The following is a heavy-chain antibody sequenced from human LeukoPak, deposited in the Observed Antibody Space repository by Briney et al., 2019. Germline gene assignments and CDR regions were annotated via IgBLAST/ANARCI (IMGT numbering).Heavy chain of an antibody. CDR3: ARDGHSLLWFGEQIGVRSYYYGMDV. CDR1: GYSISSGYY. V-gene: IGHV4-38-2*02. Sequence: SETLPLTCAVSGYSISSGYYWGWIRQPPGKGLEWIGSIYHSGSTYYNPSLKSRVTISVDTSKNQFSLKLRSVTAADTAVYYCARDGHSLLWFGEQIGVRSYYYGMDVWGKGTTVTVSS. D-gene: IGHD3-10*01. CDR2: IYHSGST. J-gene: IGHJ6*04.